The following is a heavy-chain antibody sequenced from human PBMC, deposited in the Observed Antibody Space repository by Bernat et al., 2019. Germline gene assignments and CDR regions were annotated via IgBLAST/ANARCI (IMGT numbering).Heavy chain of an antibody. Sequence: QLQLKESGPGLVKTSETLSLTCTVSGASISSKYYFWGWIRQPPGDGLEWIGCVYYSRNSDYNPSLKSRATISIDTSKNQVSLKLNSVTAADTAVYFCARHRNKGESGPTFDYWGQGTLVTVSS. CDR1: GASISSKYYF. CDR2: VYYSRNS. V-gene: IGHV4-39*01. J-gene: IGHJ4*02. CDR3: ARHRNKGESGPTFDY. D-gene: IGHD1-26*01.